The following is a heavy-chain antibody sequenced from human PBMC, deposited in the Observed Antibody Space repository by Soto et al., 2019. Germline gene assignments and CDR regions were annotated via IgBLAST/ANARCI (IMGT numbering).Heavy chain of an antibody. Sequence: QVQLVQSGAEVKKPGASVKVSCKASGYTFTNYGISWVRQAPGQGLEWMGWISAYNGNIKYAQKFQGRVTMTTDTSTRTAYMELRSLRSDDTAVYYCASWGRRDAYNPTFYFYYGMDVWGQGTTVTVSS. CDR2: ISAYNGNI. CDR1: GYTFTNYG. D-gene: IGHD7-27*01. CDR3: ASWGRRDAYNPTFYFYYGMDV. J-gene: IGHJ6*02. V-gene: IGHV1-18*01.